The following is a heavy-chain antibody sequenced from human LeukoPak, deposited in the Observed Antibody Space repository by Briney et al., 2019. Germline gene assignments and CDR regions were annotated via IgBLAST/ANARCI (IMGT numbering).Heavy chain of an antibody. CDR2: ISDADGSIT. D-gene: IGHD2-15*01. CDR1: GFTLSSYW. V-gene: IGHV3-74*01. J-gene: IGHJ4*01. Sequence: PGGSLRLSCAASGFTLSSYWLHWVRQAPGKGLVWVSRISDADGSITDYADSVRGRFTISRDTAKNTLYLEMNSLGAEDTAVYYCARDLSGYSDYWGQEPWSPSPQ. CDR3: ARDLSGYSDY.